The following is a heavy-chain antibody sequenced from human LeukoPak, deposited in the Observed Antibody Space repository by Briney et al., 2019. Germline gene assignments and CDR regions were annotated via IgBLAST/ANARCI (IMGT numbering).Heavy chain of an antibody. D-gene: IGHD3-16*02. CDR1: GFTFSSYA. Sequence: PGGSLRLSCAAPGFTFSSYAMSWVRQAPGKGLEWVSAISGSGGSTYYADSVKGRSTISRDNSKNTLYLQMNSLRAEDTAVYYCAKSFVWGSYRFFDYWGQGTLVTVSS. CDR3: AKSFVWGSYRFFDY. J-gene: IGHJ4*02. V-gene: IGHV3-23*01. CDR2: ISGSGGST.